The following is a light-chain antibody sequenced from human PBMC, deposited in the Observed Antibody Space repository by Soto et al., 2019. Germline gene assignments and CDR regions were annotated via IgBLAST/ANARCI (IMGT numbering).Light chain of an antibody. J-gene: IGLJ1*01. V-gene: IGLV2-11*01. CDR2: DVN. CDR3: CSYAGSYSYA. Sequence: QSALTQPRSVSGSPVQSVTISCTGTSIDVGGFNSVSWYQQHPGKYPKLMIYDVNKRPSGVPDRFSGSKSGSTASLTISGLQAEDEADYYCCSYAGSYSYAFATGTKVTVL. CDR1: SIDVGGFNS.